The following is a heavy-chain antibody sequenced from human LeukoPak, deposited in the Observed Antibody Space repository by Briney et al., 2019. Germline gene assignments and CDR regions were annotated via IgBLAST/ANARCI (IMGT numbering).Heavy chain of an antibody. CDR2: IYYSGST. CDR1: GGSISSYY. D-gene: IGHD2-15*01. CDR3: AREHCSGGSCYSIYYYYYMDV. Sequence: SETLCLTCTVSGGSISSYYWSWIRQPPGKGLEWIGYIYYSGSTNYNPSLKSRVTISVDTSKNQFSLKLSSVTAADTAVYYCAREHCSGGSCYSIYYYYYMDVWGKGTTVTVSS. V-gene: IGHV4-59*12. J-gene: IGHJ6*03.